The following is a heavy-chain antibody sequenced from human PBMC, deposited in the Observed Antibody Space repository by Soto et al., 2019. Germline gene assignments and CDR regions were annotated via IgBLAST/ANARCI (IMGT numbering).Heavy chain of an antibody. CDR2: ISAYNGNT. CDR3: ARDFVTLLGVVPYGMDV. Sequence: GAPATVPCTASGYRFTSNGIRWVRQDPGQGLEWMGWISAYNGNTNYAQKLQGRVTMTTDTSTSTAYMELRSLRSDDTAVYYCARDFVTLLGVVPYGMDVWGQGTTVTVSS. J-gene: IGHJ6*02. D-gene: IGHD3-3*01. V-gene: IGHV1-18*01. CDR1: GYRFTSNG.